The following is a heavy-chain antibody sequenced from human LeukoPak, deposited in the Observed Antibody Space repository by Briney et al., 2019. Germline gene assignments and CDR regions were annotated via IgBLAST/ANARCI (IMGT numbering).Heavy chain of an antibody. J-gene: IGHJ4*02. CDR1: GGSFSGYY. V-gene: IGHV4-34*01. Sequence: SETLSLTCTVYGGSFSGYYWSWIRQPPGRWLEWIGEINHSGSINYNPSLKSRVTISVDTSKNQSSLKLSSVTAADTAVYYCARARSGKWGFDYWGQGTLVTVSS. D-gene: IGHD1-26*01. CDR2: INHSGSI. CDR3: ARARSGKWGFDY.